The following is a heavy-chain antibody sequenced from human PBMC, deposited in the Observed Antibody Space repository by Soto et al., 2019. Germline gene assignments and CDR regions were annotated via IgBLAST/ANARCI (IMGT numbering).Heavy chain of an antibody. D-gene: IGHD6-19*01. Sequence: SLRLSCAASGFTFSSYAMNWVRQAPGKGLEWVSVISGSGGSTYYADSVKGRFTISRDNSKNTLYLQMNSLRADDTAVYYCASRSSGWYFDYWGQGTLVXVSS. CDR1: GFTFSSYA. CDR3: ASRSSGWYFDY. CDR2: ISGSGGST. V-gene: IGHV3-23*01. J-gene: IGHJ4*02.